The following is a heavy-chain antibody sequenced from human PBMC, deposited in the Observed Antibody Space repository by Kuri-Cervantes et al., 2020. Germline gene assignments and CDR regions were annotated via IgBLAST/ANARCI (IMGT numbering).Heavy chain of an antibody. CDR3: AREAVDTAMAPHYYYGMDV. D-gene: IGHD5-18*01. V-gene: IGHV4-61*02. CDR2: IYTSGST. J-gene: IGHJ6*02. Sequence: SCTVSGGSISSGSYYWSWIRQPAGKGLEWIGRIYTSGSTNYNPSLKSRVTISVDTSKNQFSLKLSSVTAADTAVYYCAREAVDTAMAPHYYYGMDVWGQGTTVTVSS. CDR1: GGSISSGSYY.